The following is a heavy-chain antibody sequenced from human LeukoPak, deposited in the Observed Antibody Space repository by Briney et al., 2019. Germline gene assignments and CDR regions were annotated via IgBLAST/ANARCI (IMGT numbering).Heavy chain of an antibody. Sequence: SETLSLTCTVSGGSISSYYWSWIRQPPGKGLEWTAYISYSGSANYNPSLRSRVSISVDTSKNQIPLKLRSVTAADTAVYFCARYDILTGSFFDYWGQGTLVTVSS. V-gene: IGHV4-59*08. J-gene: IGHJ4*02. CDR3: ARYDILTGSFFDY. D-gene: IGHD3-9*01. CDR1: GGSISSYY. CDR2: ISYSGSA.